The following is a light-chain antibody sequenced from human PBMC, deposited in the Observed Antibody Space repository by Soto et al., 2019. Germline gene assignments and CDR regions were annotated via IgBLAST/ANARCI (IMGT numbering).Light chain of an antibody. CDR1: QSIGSG. CDR2: KAT. CDR3: QQYHDFQYT. J-gene: IGKJ2*01. Sequence: DFQMTQSPSTLPASVGHGVTITCRARQSIGSGLAWYQQQPGKAPKLLIYKATNLQRWVSSRFSGSGSGTDFSLTISSRRPADSATYYCQQYHDFQYTFGQGTKLEI. V-gene: IGKV1-5*03.